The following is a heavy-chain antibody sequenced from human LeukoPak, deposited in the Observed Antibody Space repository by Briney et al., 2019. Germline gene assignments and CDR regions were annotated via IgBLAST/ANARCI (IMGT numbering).Heavy chain of an antibody. Sequence: ASVKVSCKASGGTFSSYAISWVRQATGQGLEWMGWMNPNSGNTGYAQKFQGRVTMTRNTSISTAYMELSSLRSEDTAVYYCAITSPKGGYNYYYYGMDVLGQGTTVTVSS. CDR3: AITSPKGGYNYYYYGMDV. V-gene: IGHV1-8*02. CDR1: GGTFSSYA. J-gene: IGHJ6*02. CDR2: MNPNSGNT. D-gene: IGHD5-24*01.